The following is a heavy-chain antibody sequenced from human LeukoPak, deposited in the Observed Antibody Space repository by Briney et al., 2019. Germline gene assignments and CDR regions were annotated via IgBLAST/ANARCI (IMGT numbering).Heavy chain of an antibody. D-gene: IGHD3-10*01. CDR3: ASVRRGFGESSKYYSYYYMDV. Sequence: IFSNYWMNWVRQPPGKWLEWIGNIYYSGSTYCNPSLKSRVTISVDTSKNQFSLKLSAVTAADTAVYYCASVRRGFGESSKYYSYYYMDVWGNGTTVTISS. CDR1: IFSNYW. CDR2: IYYSGST. V-gene: IGHV4-39*01. J-gene: IGHJ6*03.